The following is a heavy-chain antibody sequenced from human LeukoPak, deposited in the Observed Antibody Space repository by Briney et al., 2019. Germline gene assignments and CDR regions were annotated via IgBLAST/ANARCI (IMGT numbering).Heavy chain of an antibody. CDR1: GYTFTSYG. CDR3: ARDKVLRSPGDSFDY. J-gene: IGHJ4*02. CDR2: ISAYNGNT. Sequence: ASVTVSCKASGYTFTSYGISWVRQAPGQGLEWMGWISAYNGNTNYAQKLQGRVTMTTDTSTSTAYMEQRSLRSDDTAVYYCARDKVLRSPGDSFDYWGQGTLVTVSS. D-gene: IGHD1-14*01. V-gene: IGHV1-18*01.